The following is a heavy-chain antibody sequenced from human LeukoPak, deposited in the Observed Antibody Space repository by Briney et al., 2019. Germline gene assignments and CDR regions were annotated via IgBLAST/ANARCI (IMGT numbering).Heavy chain of an antibody. CDR3: AREAVGAWFDP. CDR1: GGSISSYY. Sequence: SETLSLTCTVSGGSISSYYWSWIRQPPGKGLEWIGYIYYSGSTNYNPSLKSRVTISVDTSKNQFSLKLSSVTAADTAVYYCAREAVGAWFDPWGQGTLVTVSS. J-gene: IGHJ5*02. V-gene: IGHV4-59*01. D-gene: IGHD3-10*01. CDR2: IYYSGST.